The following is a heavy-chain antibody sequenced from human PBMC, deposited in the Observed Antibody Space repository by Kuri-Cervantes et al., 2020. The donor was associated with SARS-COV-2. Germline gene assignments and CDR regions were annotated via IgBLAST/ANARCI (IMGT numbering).Heavy chain of an antibody. CDR1: GGTFSSYA. V-gene: IGHV1-69*13. CDR2: IIPIFGTA. Sequence: SVKVSCKASGGTFSSYAISWVRQAPGQGLEWMGRIIPIFGTANYAQKFQGRVTITADESTSTAYWELSSLRSEDTAVYYCASGPRSGESSLYYYYMDVWGKGTTVTVSS. CDR3: ASGPRSGESSLYYYYMDV. J-gene: IGHJ6*03. D-gene: IGHD3-10*01.